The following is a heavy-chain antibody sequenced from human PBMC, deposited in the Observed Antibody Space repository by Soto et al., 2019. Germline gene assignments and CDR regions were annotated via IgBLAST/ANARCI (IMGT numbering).Heavy chain of an antibody. D-gene: IGHD2-21*01. Sequence: GGSLRLSCAASGFSFSTYAMHWVRQAPGKGLEWVAVVSFDSTNTFYADAVMGRFIVSRDNSQNTLYLQMNSLRPEDTAVYYCARVPYWTCCERDGMDVWGQGTTVTVSS. CDR1: GFSFSTYA. CDR3: ARVPYWTCCERDGMDV. CDR2: VSFDSTNT. V-gene: IGHV3-30-3*01. J-gene: IGHJ6*02.